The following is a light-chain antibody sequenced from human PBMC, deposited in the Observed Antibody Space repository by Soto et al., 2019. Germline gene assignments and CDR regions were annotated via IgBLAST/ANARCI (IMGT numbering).Light chain of an antibody. Sequence: QSVLTQPPSVSGAPGQRVIISCTGSGSNIGSGYDVHWYQQLPGTAPKLLIYANSNRPSGVPDRFSGSKSGTSASLAITGLQAEDEADYYCQSYDSYMRVLFGGGTKLTVL. CDR1: GSNIGSGYD. CDR2: ANS. V-gene: IGLV1-40*01. CDR3: QSYDSYMRVL. J-gene: IGLJ2*01.